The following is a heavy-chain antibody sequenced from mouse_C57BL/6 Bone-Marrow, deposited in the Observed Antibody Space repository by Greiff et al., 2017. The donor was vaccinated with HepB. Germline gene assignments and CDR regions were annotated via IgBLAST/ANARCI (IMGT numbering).Heavy chain of an antibody. CDR3: AKLGRGY. CDR1: GYTFTSYG. Sequence: QVHVKQSGAELARPGASVKLSCKASGYTFTSYGISWVKQRTGQGLEWIGEIYPRSGNTYYNEKFKGKATLTADKSSSTAYMELRSLTSEDSAVYFCAKLGRGYWGQGTTLTVSS. D-gene: IGHD4-1*01. CDR2: IYPRSGNT. J-gene: IGHJ2*01. V-gene: IGHV1-81*01.